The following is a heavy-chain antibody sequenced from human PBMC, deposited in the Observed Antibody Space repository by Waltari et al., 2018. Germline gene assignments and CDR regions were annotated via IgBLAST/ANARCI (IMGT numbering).Heavy chain of an antibody. D-gene: IGHD2-21*02. V-gene: IGHV4-59*01. Sequence: QVQLQESGPSLLKPSATLSLICTVSGGSISGFYWSWFRQPPGKGLDWIGYIYYTGSTNFNPSLKSRVTMSVDTSKNQFSLKLSSVTAADTAFYYCARGGGGDWEWFDPWGQGTLVTVSS. J-gene: IGHJ5*02. CDR1: GGSISGFY. CDR3: ARGGGGDWEWFDP. CDR2: IYYTGST.